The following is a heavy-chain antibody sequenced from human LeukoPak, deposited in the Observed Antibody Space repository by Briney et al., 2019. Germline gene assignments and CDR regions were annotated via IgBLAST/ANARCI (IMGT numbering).Heavy chain of an antibody. V-gene: IGHV3-21*01. CDR1: GITFSSYS. CDR3: VAGSGWRFDY. J-gene: IGHJ4*02. Sequence: GGSLRLSCAASGITFSSYSMNWVRQAPGKGLEWVSSISSSSSYIYYADSVKGRFTISRDNAKNSLYVQMNSLRVEDTAVYYCVAGSGWRFDYWGQGTLVTVSS. D-gene: IGHD6-19*01. CDR2: ISSSSSYI.